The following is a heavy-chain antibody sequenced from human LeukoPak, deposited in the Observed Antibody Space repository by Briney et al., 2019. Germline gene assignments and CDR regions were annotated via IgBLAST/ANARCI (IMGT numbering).Heavy chain of an antibody. CDR1: GGSISSYY. CDR3: ARVPVVPGLGGFDY. Sequence: TASETLSLTCTVSGGSISSYYWSWVRQPPGKGLEWIGYIYYSGSTNYNPSLKSRVTISVDTSKNQFSLKLSSVTAADTAVYYCARVPVVPGLGGFDYWGQGTLVTVSS. J-gene: IGHJ4*02. V-gene: IGHV4-59*08. CDR2: IYYSGST. D-gene: IGHD3-10*01.